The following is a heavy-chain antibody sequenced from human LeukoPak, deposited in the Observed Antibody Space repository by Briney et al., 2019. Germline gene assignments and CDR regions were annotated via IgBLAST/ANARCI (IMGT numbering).Heavy chain of an antibody. CDR1: GFTFSSYA. D-gene: IGHD6-13*01. Sequence: PGGSLRLSCAASGFTFSSYAMHWVRQAPGKGLEWVAVISYDGSNKYYADSVKGRFTISRDNSKNTLYLQMNSLRAEDTAVYYCARGIAAAEWGQGTLVTVSS. CDR2: ISYDGSNK. CDR3: ARGIAAAE. V-gene: IGHV3-30-3*01. J-gene: IGHJ4*02.